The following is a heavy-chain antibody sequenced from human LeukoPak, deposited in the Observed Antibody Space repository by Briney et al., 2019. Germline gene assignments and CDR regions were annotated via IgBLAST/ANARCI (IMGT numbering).Heavy chain of an antibody. Sequence: GGSLRLSCAASGFTFRNYAMNWVRQAPGKGLEWVSSISASGGSTYSADSVRGLFTISRDNSKNTLYLQMHSLRAEDTAVYYCAKGRTIFGVVNYYFEYWGQGALVTVSS. CDR3: AKGRTIFGVVNYYFEY. D-gene: IGHD3-3*01. CDR2: ISASGGST. J-gene: IGHJ4*02. V-gene: IGHV3-23*01. CDR1: GFTFRNYA.